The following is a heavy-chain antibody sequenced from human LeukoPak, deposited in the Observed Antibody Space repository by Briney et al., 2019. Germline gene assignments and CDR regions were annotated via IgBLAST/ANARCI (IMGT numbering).Heavy chain of an antibody. J-gene: IGHJ4*02. Sequence: GESLKISCKGSGYSFTSYWIGWVCQMPGKGLEWMGRIDPSDSYTNYSPSFQGHVTISADKSFSTAYLQWTSLKASDTAMYYCARHAKAYGSSCDYWGQGTLVTVSS. CDR2: IDPSDSYT. CDR3: ARHAKAYGSSCDY. V-gene: IGHV5-10-1*01. CDR1: GYSFTSYW. D-gene: IGHD6-13*01.